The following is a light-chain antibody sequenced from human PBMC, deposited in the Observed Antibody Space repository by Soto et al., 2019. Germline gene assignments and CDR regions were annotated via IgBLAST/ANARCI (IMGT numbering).Light chain of an antibody. Sequence: EIVLTQSPGTLSLSPGERAPLSCRASQSVSSSLAWYQQKPGRSPRLLIYGASTRAIGIPARFSGSGSGTDFTLTISSLEPEDFAVYYCQQRSNWPLITFGQGTRLEIK. CDR3: QQRSNWPLIT. V-gene: IGKV3-11*01. CDR1: QSVSSS. CDR2: GAS. J-gene: IGKJ5*01.